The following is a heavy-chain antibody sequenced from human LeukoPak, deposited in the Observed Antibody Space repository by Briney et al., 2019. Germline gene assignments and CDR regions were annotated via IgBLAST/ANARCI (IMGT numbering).Heavy chain of an antibody. J-gene: IGHJ2*01. CDR1: GGSISSSSYY. D-gene: IGHD6-13*01. CDR2: IYYSGST. V-gene: IGHV4-39*01. CDR3: ARQGIGYSHWYFDL. Sequence: PSETLSLTCTVSGGSISSSSYYWGWIRQPPGKGLEWIGSIYYSGSTYYNPSLKSRVTISVDTSKNQFSLKLSSVTAADTAVYYCARQGIGYSHWYFDLWGRGTLVTVSS.